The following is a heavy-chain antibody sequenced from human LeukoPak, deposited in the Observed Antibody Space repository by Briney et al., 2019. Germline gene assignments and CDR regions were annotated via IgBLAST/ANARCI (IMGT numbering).Heavy chain of an antibody. CDR2: IYTSGST. J-gene: IGHJ4*02. CDR1: GGSISSGNY. Sequence: PSETLSLTCTVSGGSISSGNYWSWIRQPAGKGLEWIGRIYTSGSTNYNPSLKSRVTISVDTSKNQFSLKLSSVTAADTAVYYCASYGEYYYDSSGYYRLLDYWGQGTLVTVSS. V-gene: IGHV4-61*02. CDR3: ASYGEYYYDSSGYYRLLDY. D-gene: IGHD3-22*01.